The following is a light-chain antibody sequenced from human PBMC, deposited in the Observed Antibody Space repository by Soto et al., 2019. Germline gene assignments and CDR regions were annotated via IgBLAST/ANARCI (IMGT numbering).Light chain of an antibody. CDR2: AAS. CDR3: QQYNNWPPIS. V-gene: IGKV3-15*01. Sequence: EIVMTQSPATLSVSPGERATLSCRASQSVSSNLAWYQQKPGQAPRLLIYAASTRATGIPARFSGSGSGTEFTLTISSLQSEDFAVYYCQQYNNWPPISFGPGTKVDIK. CDR1: QSVSSN. J-gene: IGKJ3*01.